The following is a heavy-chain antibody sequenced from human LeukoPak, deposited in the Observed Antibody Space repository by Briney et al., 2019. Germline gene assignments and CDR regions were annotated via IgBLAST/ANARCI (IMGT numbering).Heavy chain of an antibody. CDR3: ARTKSGSYYRVPYYFDY. Sequence: ASVKVSRKASGYTFTSYGISWVRQAPGQGLEWMGWISAYNGNTNYAQKLQGRVTMTTDTSTSTAYMELRSLRSDDTAVYYCARTKSGSYYRVPYYFDYWGQGTLVTVSS. V-gene: IGHV1-18*01. CDR1: GYTFTSYG. CDR2: ISAYNGNT. D-gene: IGHD3-10*01. J-gene: IGHJ4*02.